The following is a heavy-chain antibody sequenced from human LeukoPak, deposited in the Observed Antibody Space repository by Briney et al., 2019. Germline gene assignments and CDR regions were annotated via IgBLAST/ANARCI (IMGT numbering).Heavy chain of an antibody. CDR1: GFTFSSYW. D-gene: IGHD4-17*01. CDR3: ARGHDYGDYPTYFDY. Sequence: GGSLRLSCAASGFTFSSYWMPWVRQAPGKGLEWVSYISSSSSTIYYADSVKGRFTISRDNAKNSLYLQMNSLRAEDTAVYYCARGHDYGDYPTYFDYWGQGTLVTVSS. J-gene: IGHJ4*02. CDR2: ISSSSSTI. V-gene: IGHV3-48*01.